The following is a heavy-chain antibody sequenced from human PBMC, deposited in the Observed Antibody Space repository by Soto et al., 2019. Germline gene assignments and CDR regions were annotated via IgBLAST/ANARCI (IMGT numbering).Heavy chain of an antibody. CDR3: AKEYSSGGDYYYAMDV. V-gene: IGHV3-30*18. D-gene: IGHD5-18*01. CDR2: ISYDGSST. Sequence: GGSLRLSCAASGFTFSSYGLHWVRQAPGKGLEWVAVISYDGSSTYYADSVKGRFTISRDNSKNTLYLQMNSLRAEDTTVYYCAKEYSSGGDYYYAMDVWGQGTTVTVSS. CDR1: GFTFSSYG. J-gene: IGHJ6*02.